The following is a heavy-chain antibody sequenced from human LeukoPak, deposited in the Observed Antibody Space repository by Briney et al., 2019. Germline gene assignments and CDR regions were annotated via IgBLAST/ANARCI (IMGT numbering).Heavy chain of an antibody. J-gene: IGHJ6*03. CDR3: ASGNRGSSWSTDYYYYYMDV. CDR1: GGTFSSHA. D-gene: IGHD6-13*01. V-gene: IGHV1-69*05. CDR2: IIPIFGTA. Sequence: SVKVSCKASGGTFSSHAISWVRQAPGQGLEWMGGIIPIFGTANYAQKFQGRVTITTDESTSTAYMELSSLRSEDTAVYYCASGNRGSSWSTDYYYYYMDVWGKGTTVTVSS.